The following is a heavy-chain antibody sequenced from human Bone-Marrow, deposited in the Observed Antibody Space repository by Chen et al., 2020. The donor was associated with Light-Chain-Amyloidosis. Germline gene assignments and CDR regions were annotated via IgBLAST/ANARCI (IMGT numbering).Heavy chain of an antibody. Sequence: QVQLQESGPGLVKPSQTLSLTCTVSGGSMRSDNYYWSWIRQPAGKGLEWIGHIYISRNTNYNPSLKSRVTISLDTSKNQFSLNLSSVTAADTAVYYCARSYSGYFDYWGQGTQVTVSS. J-gene: IGHJ4*02. CDR2: IYISRNT. CDR3: ARSYSGYFDY. V-gene: IGHV4-61*02. D-gene: IGHD5-12*01. CDR1: GGSMRSDNYY.